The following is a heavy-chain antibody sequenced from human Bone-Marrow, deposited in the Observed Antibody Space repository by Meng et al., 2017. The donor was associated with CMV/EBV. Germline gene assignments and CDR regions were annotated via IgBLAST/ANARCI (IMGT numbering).Heavy chain of an antibody. CDR1: GFTFSSYW. J-gene: IGHJ4*02. CDR3: ARNPVTNRRGSPFDY. Sequence: GESLKISCAASGFTFSSYWMSWVRQAPGKGLEWVADIKQDGSEKYYGDSVKGRFTISRDNANNSLYLQMNSLRAEDTAVYYCARNPVTNRRGSPFDYWGQGTLVTVSS. CDR2: IKQDGSEK. V-gene: IGHV3-7*01. D-gene: IGHD4-17*01.